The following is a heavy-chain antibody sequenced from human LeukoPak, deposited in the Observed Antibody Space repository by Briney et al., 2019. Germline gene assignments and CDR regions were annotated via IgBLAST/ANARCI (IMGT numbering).Heavy chain of an antibody. CDR3: ARHIVVVPAAYFDY. D-gene: IGHD2-2*01. Sequence: SETLSLTCTVSGGSISSSSYYWGWIRQPPGKGLEWIGSIYYSGSTYYNPSLKSRVTISVDTSKNQFSLELSSVTAADTAVYYCARHIVVVPAAYFDYWGQGTLVTVSS. J-gene: IGHJ4*02. V-gene: IGHV4-39*01. CDR1: GGSISSSSYY. CDR2: IYYSGST.